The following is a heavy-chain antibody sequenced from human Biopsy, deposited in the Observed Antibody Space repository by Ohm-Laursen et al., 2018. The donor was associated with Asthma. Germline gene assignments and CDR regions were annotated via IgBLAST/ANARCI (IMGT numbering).Heavy chain of an antibody. V-gene: IGHV3-7*01. Sequence: SLRLSCAAFGFTFGDYWMSWVRQVPGKGLEWVANIKHDGSEKNHVDSLKGRFTISRDNAKNSLYLQMNSLRAEDTAVYYCARTFHFWSPYHAEHYQLWGQGNLVTVSS. D-gene: IGHD3-3*02. J-gene: IGHJ1*01. CDR3: ARTFHFWSPYHAEHYQL. CDR1: GFTFGDYW. CDR2: IKHDGSEK.